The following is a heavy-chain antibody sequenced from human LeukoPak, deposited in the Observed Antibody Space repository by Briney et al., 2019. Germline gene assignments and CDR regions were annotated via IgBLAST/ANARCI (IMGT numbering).Heavy chain of an antibody. D-gene: IGHD6-13*01. J-gene: IGHJ3*02. CDR2: IYYSGST. CDR3: ARDRGSSWYVGAFDI. CDR1: GGSISSYY. V-gene: IGHV4-59*01. Sequence: SETLSLTCTVSGGSISSYYWSWIRQPPGKGLEWIGYIYYSGSTNYNPSLKSRVTISVDTSKNQFSLKLSSVTAADTAVYYCARDRGSSWYVGAFDIWGQGTMVTVSS.